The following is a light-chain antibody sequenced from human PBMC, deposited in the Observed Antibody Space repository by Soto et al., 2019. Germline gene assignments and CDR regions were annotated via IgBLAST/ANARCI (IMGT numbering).Light chain of an antibody. CDR2: AAS. J-gene: IGKJ4*01. CDR3: QKYNSAPLT. V-gene: IGKV1-27*01. CDR1: QDISSS. Sequence: DIQMTQSPSSLSASVGDRVTITCRASQDISSSLAWYQQKPGKVPKLLIYAASTLQSGVPSRFSGSGSGTDFTLTISSLQPEDVATYSCQKYNSAPLTFGGGAEVEIK.